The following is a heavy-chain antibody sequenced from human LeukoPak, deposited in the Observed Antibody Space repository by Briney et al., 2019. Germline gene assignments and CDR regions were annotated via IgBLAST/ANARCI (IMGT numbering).Heavy chain of an antibody. CDR3: AKLQSTKFPYGNNYGYLFKY. CDR1: GFSFSTYA. J-gene: IGHJ4*02. Sequence: GGSLRLSCAASGFSFSTYAMSWVRQAPGKGLEWVSTISGSGDTTYYADSVKGRFTISRDNSKNTLFLQMNSLRAEDTAIYYCAKLQSTKFPYGNNYGYLFKYWGQGNLVTVSS. D-gene: IGHD5-18*01. CDR2: ISGSGDTT. V-gene: IGHV3-23*01.